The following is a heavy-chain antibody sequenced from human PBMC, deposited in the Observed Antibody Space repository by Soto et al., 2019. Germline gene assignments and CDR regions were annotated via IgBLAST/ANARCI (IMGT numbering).Heavy chain of an antibody. CDR3: AKDVTDPFVFDY. CDR1: GFTFSSYG. V-gene: IGHV3-30*18. Sequence: GGSLRLSCAASGFTFSSYGMHWVRQAPGKGLEWVAVISYDGSNKYYADSVKGRFTISRDNSKNTLYLQMNSLRAEDTAVYYCAKDVTDPFVFDYWGQGTLVTVSS. CDR2: ISYDGSNK. D-gene: IGHD2-21*02. J-gene: IGHJ4*02.